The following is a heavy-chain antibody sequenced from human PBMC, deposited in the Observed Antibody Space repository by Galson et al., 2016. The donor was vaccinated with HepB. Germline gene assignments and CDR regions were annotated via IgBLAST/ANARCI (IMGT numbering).Heavy chain of an antibody. J-gene: IGHJ6*02. CDR3: VKSNLAAPGGFYGMDV. V-gene: IGHV3-64D*06. CDR1: GFSLSSYP. Sequence: SCAASGFSLSSYPMHWVRQAPGKGLEYVSGITTNGDDTKYADSVKGRFTIFRDNSKNTLYLQMRSLRAEDTAVYYCVKSNLAAPGGFYGMDVWGQGTTVTVSS. CDR2: ITTNGDDT. D-gene: IGHD6-13*01.